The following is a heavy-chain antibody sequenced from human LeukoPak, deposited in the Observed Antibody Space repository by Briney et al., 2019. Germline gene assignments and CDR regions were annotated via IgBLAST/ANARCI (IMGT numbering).Heavy chain of an antibody. CDR3: ARLVVPEAFDFDS. V-gene: IGHV4-59*08. D-gene: IGHD2-2*01. CDR2: IHHSGSA. J-gene: IGHJ4*02. CDR1: SGSLTTYY. Sequence: SETLSLTCSVSSGSLTTYYWNCIRHAPGKEPEWIGYIHHSGSANYIRSLKSRHTLSIDTSKDEFFLRLTSVTATHTAVYYCARLVVPEAFDFDSWGQGTLVTVSS.